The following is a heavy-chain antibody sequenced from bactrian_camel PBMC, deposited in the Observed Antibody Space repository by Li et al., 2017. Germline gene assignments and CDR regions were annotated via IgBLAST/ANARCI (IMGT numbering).Heavy chain of an antibody. D-gene: IGHD6*01. V-gene: IGHV3S40*01. CDR3: ATVSNPVRGSWSDLAYNY. J-gene: IGHJ4*01. Sequence: VQLVESGGGLVQPGGSLTLSCGASGSPFSSMAMSWVRQAPGKGLEWVSAIKDRDIKTYTESVKGRFTISRDNAKNTVYLQMNSLKSEDTALYYCATVSNPVRGSWSDLAYNYWGQGTQVTVS. CDR2: IKDRDIK. CDR1: GSPFSSMA.